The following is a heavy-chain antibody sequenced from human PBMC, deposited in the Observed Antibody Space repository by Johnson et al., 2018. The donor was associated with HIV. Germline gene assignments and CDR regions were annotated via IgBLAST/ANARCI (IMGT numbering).Heavy chain of an antibody. V-gene: IGHV3-23*04. CDR2: MSGSYGST. D-gene: IGHD3-22*01. CDR3: ARSEYDYYDSSGYDAFDI. J-gene: IGHJ3*02. Sequence: MLLVESGGGLVQPGGSLRLSCAASGFTFSSYWMSCVRQAPGKGLEWVSTMSGSYGSTYYADSVKGRFTISRDNSKYTLFLQMNSLRAEDTAVYYCARSEYDYYDSSGYDAFDIWGQGTMVTVSS. CDR1: GFTFSSYW.